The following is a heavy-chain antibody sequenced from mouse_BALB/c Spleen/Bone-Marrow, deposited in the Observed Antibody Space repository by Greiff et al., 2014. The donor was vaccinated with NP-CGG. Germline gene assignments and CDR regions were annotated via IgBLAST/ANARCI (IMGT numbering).Heavy chain of an antibody. CDR3: ARSGRSSGYFDY. J-gene: IGHJ2*01. D-gene: IGHD1-1*01. V-gene: IGHV5-17*02. CDR2: ISSGSSTV. Sequence: EVKLVESGGGLVQPGGSRKLSCAASGFTFSSFGMHWVRQAPEKGLEWVAYISSGSSTVYYADKVMGRFTISRDNPKNTLFLQKTRPRSEDTAKYYRARSGRSSGYFDYWGQGTTLTVSS. CDR1: GFTFSSFG.